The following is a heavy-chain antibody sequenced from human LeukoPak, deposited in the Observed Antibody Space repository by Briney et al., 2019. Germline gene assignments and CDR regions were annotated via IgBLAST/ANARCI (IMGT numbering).Heavy chain of an antibody. V-gene: IGHV1-18*01. Sequence: ASVKVSSKASGYTFTSYGISWVRQAPGQGLERMGWISAYNGNTNYAQKLQGRVTMTTDTSTSTAYMELRSLRSDDTAVYYCARDVSTMVHLDYWGQGTLVTVSS. J-gene: IGHJ4*02. D-gene: IGHD4/OR15-4a*01. CDR1: GYTFTSYG. CDR2: ISAYNGNT. CDR3: ARDVSTMVHLDY.